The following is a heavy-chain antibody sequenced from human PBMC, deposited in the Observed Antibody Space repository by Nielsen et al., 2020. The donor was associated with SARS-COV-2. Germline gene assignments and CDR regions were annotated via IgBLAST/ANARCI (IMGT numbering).Heavy chain of an antibody. Sequence: ASVKVSCKASGYTFTSYGISWVRQAPGQGLEWMGWISAYNGNTNYAQKLQGRVTMTTDTSTGTAYMELRSLRSDDTAVYYCARDVPVSTGSGWDYGMDVWGQGTTVTVSS. V-gene: IGHV1-18*01. CDR2: ISAYNGNT. CDR1: GYTFTSYG. D-gene: IGHD6-19*01. CDR3: ARDVPVSTGSGWDYGMDV. J-gene: IGHJ6*02.